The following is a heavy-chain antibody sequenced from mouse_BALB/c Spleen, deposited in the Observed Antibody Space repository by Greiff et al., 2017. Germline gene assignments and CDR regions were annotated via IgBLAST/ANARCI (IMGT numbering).Heavy chain of an antibody. CDR1: GYTFTSYN. Sequence: QVQLQQSGPELVKPGASVKISCKASGYTFTSYNMHWVKQTPGQGLEWIGAIYPGNGDTSYNQKFKGKATLTADKSSSTAYMQLSSLTSEDSAVYYCARTYYRYEGYAMDYWGQGTSVTVSS. CDR2: IYPGNGDT. J-gene: IGHJ4*01. V-gene: IGHV1-12*01. CDR3: ARTYYRYEGYAMDY. D-gene: IGHD2-14*01.